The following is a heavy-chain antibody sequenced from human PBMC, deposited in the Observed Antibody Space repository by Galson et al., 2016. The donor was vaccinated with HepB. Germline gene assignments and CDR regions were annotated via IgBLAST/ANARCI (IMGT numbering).Heavy chain of an antibody. CDR3: AGVRGGCSSTTCYLES. J-gene: IGHJ4*02. D-gene: IGHD2-2*01. CDR1: GASINSNYW. CDR2: SYHSEST. V-gene: IGHV4-4*02. Sequence: SETLSPTCAVSGASINSNYWWTWVRQPPGKGLEWIGESYHSESTNYNPSLKSRVSISLDKSKNQFSLRLNSVSTEDTAVYFCAGVRGGCSSTTCYLESWGQGTLVTVSS.